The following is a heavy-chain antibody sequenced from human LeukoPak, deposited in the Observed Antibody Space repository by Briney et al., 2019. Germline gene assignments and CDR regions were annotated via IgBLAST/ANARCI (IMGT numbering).Heavy chain of an antibody. CDR1: GFTFYKYA. CDR3: DAADY. Sequence: GGSLRLSRAASGFTFYKYAMSWARQAPGKGLEWVSTISPDGGGTYYSASVKGRFTISRDNSKNTLSLQMNSLRVEDTAVYYCDAADYWGQGTLVIVSS. CDR2: ISPDGGGT. J-gene: IGHJ4*02. V-gene: IGHV3-23*01.